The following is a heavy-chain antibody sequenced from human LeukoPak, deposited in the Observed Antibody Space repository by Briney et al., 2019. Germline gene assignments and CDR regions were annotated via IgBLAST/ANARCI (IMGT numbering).Heavy chain of an antibody. V-gene: IGHV3-21*01. Sequence: PGGSLRLSCAASGFTFSTYNMNWVRQAPGKGLEWVSSISSSSNYIYYADSVKGRFTNSRDNAKNSLYLQMSSLRAEDTDVYYCARDVGASAPDAFDIWGQGTMVTVSS. CDR2: ISSSSNYI. CDR3: ARDVGASAPDAFDI. CDR1: GFTFSTYN. J-gene: IGHJ3*02. D-gene: IGHD1-26*01.